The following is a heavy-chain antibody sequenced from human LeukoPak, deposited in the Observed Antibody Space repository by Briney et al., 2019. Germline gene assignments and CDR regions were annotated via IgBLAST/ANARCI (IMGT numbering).Heavy chain of an antibody. V-gene: IGHV3-30*04. CDR1: GFTFSSYA. Sequence: AGGSLRLSCAAPGFTFSSYAMHWVRQAPGKGLEWVAVISYDGSNKYYADSVKGRFTISRDNSKNTLYLQMNSLRAEDTAVYYCARKACWGQGTLVTVSS. J-gene: IGHJ4*02. CDR2: ISYDGSNK. CDR3: ARKAC.